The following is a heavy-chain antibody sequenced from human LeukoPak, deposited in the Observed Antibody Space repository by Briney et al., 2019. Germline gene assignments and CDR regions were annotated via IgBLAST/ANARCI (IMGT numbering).Heavy chain of an antibody. Sequence: ASVKVSCKASGYTFTGYYMHWVRQAPGQGLEWMGRINPNSGGTNYAQKFQGRVTMTRDTSISTAYMELSRLRSDDTAVYYCARNPHGGVGKNFDYWGQGALVTVSS. CDR2: INPNSGGT. CDR1: GYTFTGYY. J-gene: IGHJ4*02. V-gene: IGHV1-2*06. D-gene: IGHD2-8*02. CDR3: ARNPHGGVGKNFDY.